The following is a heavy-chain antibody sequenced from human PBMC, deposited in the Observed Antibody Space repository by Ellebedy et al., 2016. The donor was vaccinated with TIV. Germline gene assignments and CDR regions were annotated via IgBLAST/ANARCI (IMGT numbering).Heavy chain of an antibody. D-gene: IGHD1-14*01. J-gene: IGHJ3*02. CDR1: GFTFSSYA. CDR3: ARVEPEIDAFDI. CDR2: ISYDGSNK. Sequence: GGSLRLXXAASGFTFSSYAMHWVRQAPGKGLEWVAVISYDGSNKYYADSVKGRFTISRDNSKNTLYLQMNSLRAEDTAVYYGARVEPEIDAFDIWGQGTMVTVSS. V-gene: IGHV3-30-3*01.